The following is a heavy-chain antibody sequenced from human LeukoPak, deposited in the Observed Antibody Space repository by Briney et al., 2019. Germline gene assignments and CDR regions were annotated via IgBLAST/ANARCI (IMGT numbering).Heavy chain of an antibody. J-gene: IGHJ1*01. V-gene: IGHV3-21*01. CDR2: ISSSSSYI. CDR1: GFTFSTYS. D-gene: IGHD6-13*01. CDR3: ARLAAPGTGQYFQH. Sequence: PGGSLRLSCAASGFTFSTYSMNWVRQAPGKGLEWVSSISSSSSYIYYADSVKGRFTISRDNAKNSLCLQMNSLRAEDTAVYYCARLAAPGTGQYFQHWGQGTLVTVSS.